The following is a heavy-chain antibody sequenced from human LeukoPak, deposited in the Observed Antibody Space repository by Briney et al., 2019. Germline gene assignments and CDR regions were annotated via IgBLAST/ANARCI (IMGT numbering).Heavy chain of an antibody. CDR1: GYTFSNYA. D-gene: IGHD4-23*01. V-gene: IGHV1-3*01. CDR3: ARAPTDYGGTFDY. CDR2: INGGNGNT. Sequence: ASVKVSCKASGYTFSNYAMHWVRQAPGQRPEWMAWINGGNGNTKHAQKFQGRVTTTRDTSASTAYMELSSLSSGDTAVYYCARAPTDYGGTFDYWGQGILVTVSS. J-gene: IGHJ4*02.